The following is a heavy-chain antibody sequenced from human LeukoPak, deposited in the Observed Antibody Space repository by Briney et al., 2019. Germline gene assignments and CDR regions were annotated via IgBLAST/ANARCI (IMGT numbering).Heavy chain of an antibody. CDR3: ARHVLTIFRVVIKGWFDP. J-gene: IGHJ5*02. D-gene: IGHD3-3*01. Sequence: PSETLSLTCAVSGYSISSGYYWGWVRQPPRKGLEWIGSIYHSGSTYYNPSLKSRVTISVDTSKNQFSLKLSSVTAADTAVYYCARHVLTIFRVVIKGWFDPWGQGTLVTVFS. CDR1: GYSISSGYY. CDR2: IYHSGST. V-gene: IGHV4-38-2*01.